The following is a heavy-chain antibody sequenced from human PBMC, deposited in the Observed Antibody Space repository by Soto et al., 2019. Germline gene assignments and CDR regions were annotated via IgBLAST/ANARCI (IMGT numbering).Heavy chain of an antibody. D-gene: IGHD1-26*01. V-gene: IGHV3-30-3*01. CDR2: ISSAGSNK. CDR3: AREVGALDY. CDR1: GFTFSTYA. Sequence: QVQLVESGGVWVQPGRSLRLSCAASGFTFSTYALHWVRQAPGKGLEWVAFISSAGSNKYYADSVKGRFTISRDNSKNTLYLQMNTLRAEDTAVYYCAREVGALDYWGQGTLVTVSS. J-gene: IGHJ4*02.